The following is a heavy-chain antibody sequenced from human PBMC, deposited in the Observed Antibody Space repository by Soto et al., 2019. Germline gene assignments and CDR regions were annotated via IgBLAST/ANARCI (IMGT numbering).Heavy chain of an antibody. D-gene: IGHD2-15*01. J-gene: IGHJ4*02. Sequence: QVQLQESGPGLVKPSQTLSLTCTVSGGSISSGGYYWSWIRQHPGKGLEWIGYIYYSGSTYYNPSLKSRVTISVDTSKNQFSLKLSSVTAADTAVYYCTRRAYCSGGSCYSGGVISDYWGQGTLVTVSS. CDR3: TRRAYCSGGSCYSGGVISDY. V-gene: IGHV4-31*03. CDR1: GGSISSGGYY. CDR2: IYYSGST.